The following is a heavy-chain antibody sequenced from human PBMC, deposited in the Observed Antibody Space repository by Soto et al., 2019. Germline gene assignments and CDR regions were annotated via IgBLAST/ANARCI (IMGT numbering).Heavy chain of an antibody. Sequence: QVQLVESGGGVVQPGRSLRLSCAASGFTFSSYGMHWVRQAPGKGLEWVAVIWYDGSNKYYADSVKGRFTISRDNSKTTLYLQMNGLRAEDRAVYYCVRDRGGSCLDYWGQGTLVTVSS. CDR1: GFTFSSYG. V-gene: IGHV3-33*01. CDR3: VRDRGGSCLDY. J-gene: IGHJ4*02. CDR2: IWYDGSNK. D-gene: IGHD2-15*01.